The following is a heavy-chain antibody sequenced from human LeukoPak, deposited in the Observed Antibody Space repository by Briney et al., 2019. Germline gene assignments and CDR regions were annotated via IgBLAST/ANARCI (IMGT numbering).Heavy chain of an antibody. V-gene: IGHV1-2*02. J-gene: IGHJ3*02. CDR2: IVTNNGGT. CDR1: GYTFTVYY. Sequence: ASVKVSCKASGYTFTVYYMHWVRQAPGQGLEWMGWIVTNNGGTNYAQNFKGRVTMTRDTSVSTAYVEVSDLKSDDTAVYYCARGGPHHGFDIWAQGTMVTVSS. CDR3: ARGGPHHGFDI.